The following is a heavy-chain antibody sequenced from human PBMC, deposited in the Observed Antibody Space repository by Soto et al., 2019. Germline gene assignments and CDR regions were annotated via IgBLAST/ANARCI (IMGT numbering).Heavy chain of an antibody. V-gene: IGHV3-53*01. D-gene: IGHD1-26*01. CDR3: ATDVGGSSSFDY. Sequence: WWSLRLSCAASVFTVSSNYMSWFRQAPGKGLEWVSVIYSGGSTYYADSVKGRFTISRDNSKNTLYLQMNSLRAEDTAVYYCATDVGGSSSFDYWGQGTLVTVSS. CDR1: VFTVSSNY. CDR2: IYSGGST. J-gene: IGHJ4*02.